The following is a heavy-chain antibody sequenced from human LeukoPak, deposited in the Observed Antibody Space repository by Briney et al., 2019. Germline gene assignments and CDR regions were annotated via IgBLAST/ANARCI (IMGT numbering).Heavy chain of an antibody. CDR3: ARDYGDYLFDY. D-gene: IGHD4-17*01. CDR2: IIPIFATA. Sequence: SVKVSCKASGYSFASFGVNWVRQAPGQGLEWMGGIIPIFATANYAQKFQGRVTTTADESTSTAYMELSSLRSEDTAVYYCARDYGDYLFDYWGQGTLVTVSS. V-gene: IGHV1-69*13. CDR1: GYSFASFG. J-gene: IGHJ4*02.